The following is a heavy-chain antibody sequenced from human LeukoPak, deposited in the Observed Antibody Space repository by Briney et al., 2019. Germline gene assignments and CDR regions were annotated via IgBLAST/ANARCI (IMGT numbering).Heavy chain of an antibody. Sequence: GGSPRLSCTASGFTFSDSYMTWVRQAPGKGLEWVANIKEDGREKFYVDSVKGRFTISRDNSKNSVYLQMSSLRAEDTAMYYCGRGSGWLVDYWGQGTLVTVSS. CDR1: GFTFSDSY. V-gene: IGHV3-7*01. CDR3: GRGSGWLVDY. D-gene: IGHD6-19*01. J-gene: IGHJ4*02. CDR2: IKEDGREK.